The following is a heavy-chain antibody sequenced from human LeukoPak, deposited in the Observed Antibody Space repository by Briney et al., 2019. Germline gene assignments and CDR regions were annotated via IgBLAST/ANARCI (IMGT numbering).Heavy chain of an antibody. CDR2: INAGNGNP. J-gene: IGHJ4*02. D-gene: IGHD1-26*01. V-gene: IGHV1-18*01. CDR1: GGTFSSYA. Sequence: ASVKVSCKASGGTFSSYAISWVRQAPGQGLEWMGWINAGNGNPNYAQNFQVRVTMTIDTSTGTAYMELRSLRSDDTAMYYCARDARGSNYRGMDYWGQGTLVTVFS. CDR3: ARDARGSNYRGMDY.